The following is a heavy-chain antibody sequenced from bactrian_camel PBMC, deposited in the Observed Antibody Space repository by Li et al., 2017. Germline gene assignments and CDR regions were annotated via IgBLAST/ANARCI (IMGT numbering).Heavy chain of an antibody. CDR3: VTSFGWRFYHY. CDR2: IFDRT. V-gene: IGHV3S55*01. D-gene: IGHD1*01. Sequence: HVQLVESGGGSVQAGGTLTLSCATPGLTPSGYCMGWFRQAPGKEREGVAAIFDRTYYTDSVKGRFTISKDVDKNTSNLQMNNLKPEDTAVYYCVTSFGWRFYHYWGQGTQVTV. J-gene: IGHJ4*01. CDR1: GLTPSGYC.